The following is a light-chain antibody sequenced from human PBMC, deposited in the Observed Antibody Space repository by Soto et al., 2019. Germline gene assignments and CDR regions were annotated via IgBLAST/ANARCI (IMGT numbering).Light chain of an antibody. CDR3: QQSYRTPLT. CDR2: GAS. V-gene: IGKV3-20*01. J-gene: IGKJ4*01. Sequence: EIVLTQSPGTLSLSPGERATLSCRASESVSSNYLAWYQQKPGQAPRLLIYGASTRATGMSARFSGIGSGTEFTLTITSLQPEDFVTYYCQQSYRTPLTFGGGTKVDI. CDR1: ESVSSNY.